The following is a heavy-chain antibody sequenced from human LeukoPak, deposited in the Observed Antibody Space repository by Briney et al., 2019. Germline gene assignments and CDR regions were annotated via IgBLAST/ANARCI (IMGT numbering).Heavy chain of an antibody. Sequence: SETLSLTCTVSGGSISSYYWGWIRQPPGKGLEWIGYIYYSGSTNYNPSLKSRVTISVDTSKNQFSLKLSSVTAADTAVYYCARQGDSGYDLGQLDYWGQGTLVTVSS. V-gene: IGHV4-59*08. D-gene: IGHD5-12*01. CDR2: IYYSGST. CDR3: ARQGDSGYDLGQLDY. CDR1: GGSISSYY. J-gene: IGHJ4*02.